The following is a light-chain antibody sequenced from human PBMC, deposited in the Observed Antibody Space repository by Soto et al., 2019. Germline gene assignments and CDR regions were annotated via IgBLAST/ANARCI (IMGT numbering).Light chain of an antibody. CDR1: SSDVGSYNR. CDR3: SSFTTSSTLV. CDR2: EVS. J-gene: IGLJ2*01. V-gene: IGLV2-18*02. Sequence: QSALTQPPSVSGSPGHSVTISCTGTSSDVGSYNRVSWYQQPPGTAPKLIIYEVSNRPSGVPDRFSGSKSGNTASLTISGLQAEDEADYYCSSFTTSSTLVFGGGTKVTVL.